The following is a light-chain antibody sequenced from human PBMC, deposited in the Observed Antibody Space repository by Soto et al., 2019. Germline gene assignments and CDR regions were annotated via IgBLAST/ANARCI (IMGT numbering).Light chain of an antibody. CDR1: DSNIGSNS. V-gene: IGLV1-47*01. J-gene: IGLJ2*01. CDR3: ATWDDGLSGVL. CDR2: KSD. Sequence: QAVLTQPPSASGTPGQRVSITCSGSDSNIGSNSVHWYQQVPGMAPKLLVYKSDQRPSGVPDRFSGSKSVTSASLAISGLRAEDEAEYYCATWDDGLSGVLFGGGTMVTVL.